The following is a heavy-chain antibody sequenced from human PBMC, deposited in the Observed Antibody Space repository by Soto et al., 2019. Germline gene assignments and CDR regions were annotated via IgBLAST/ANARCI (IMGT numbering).Heavy chain of an antibody. CDR1: GFTFSSYG. CDR2: IWYDGSNK. CDR3: ARDWGDEVTTSQDAFDI. Sequence: QVQLVESGGGVVQPGRSLRLSCAASGFTFSSYGMHWFRQAPGKGLEWVAVIWYDGSNKYYADSVKGRFTISRDNSKNTLYRQMSSLGAEDTAVYYCARDWGDEVTTSQDAFDIWGQGTMVTVSS. V-gene: IGHV3-33*01. D-gene: IGHD4-17*01. J-gene: IGHJ3*02.